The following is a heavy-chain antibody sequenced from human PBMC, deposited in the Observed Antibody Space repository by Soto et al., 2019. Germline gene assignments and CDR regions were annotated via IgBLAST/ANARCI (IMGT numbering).Heavy chain of an antibody. V-gene: IGHV1-46*03. J-gene: IGHJ3*02. Sequence: VASVKVSCKASGYTFTSYYMHWVRQAPGQGLEWMGIINPSGGSTSYAQKFQGRVTMTRDTSTSTVYMELSSLRSEDTAVYYCARVFRYFDWSHDAFDIWGQGTMVTVSS. D-gene: IGHD3-9*01. CDR3: ARVFRYFDWSHDAFDI. CDR1: GYTFTSYY. CDR2: INPSGGST.